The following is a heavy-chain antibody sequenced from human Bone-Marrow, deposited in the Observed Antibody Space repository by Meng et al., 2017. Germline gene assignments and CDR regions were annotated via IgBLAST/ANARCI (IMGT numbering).Heavy chain of an antibody. CDR2: IWYDGSNK. J-gene: IGHJ4*02. CDR3: ARDSDDYGGNLFDY. D-gene: IGHD4-23*01. Sequence: GESLKISCAASGFTFSSYGMHWVRQAPGKGLEWVAVIWYDGSNKYYADSVKGRFTISRDNSKNTLYLQMNSLRAEDTAVYYCARDSDDYGGNLFDYWGQGTLVTVSS. V-gene: IGHV3-33*01. CDR1: GFTFSSYG.